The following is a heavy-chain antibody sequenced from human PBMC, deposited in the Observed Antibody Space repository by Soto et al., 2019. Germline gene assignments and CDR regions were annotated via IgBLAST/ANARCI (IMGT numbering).Heavy chain of an antibody. J-gene: IGHJ6*02. V-gene: IGHV1-69*01. CDR2: IIPISDTT. D-gene: IGHD2-2*01. Sequence: QVQLVQSGAEVKKPGSSVKVSCKASGGTFSSYAISWVRQAPGQGLEWMGGIIPISDTTNYAQKFQGRVTIAADESTSTAYMELSSLRSEDTAVYYCARPQGSSTSLEIYYYYYYGMAVWGQGTTVTVSS. CDR1: GGTFSSYA. CDR3: ARPQGSSTSLEIYYYYYYGMAV.